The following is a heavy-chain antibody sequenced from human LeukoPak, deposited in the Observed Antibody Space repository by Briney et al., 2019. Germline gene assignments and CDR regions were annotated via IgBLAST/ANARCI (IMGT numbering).Heavy chain of an antibody. CDR2: ISWNSGSI. CDR3: ANGDY. CDR1: GFTFDDYA. J-gene: IGHJ4*02. V-gene: IGHV3-9*01. Sequence: PGRSLRLSCAASGFTFDDYAMHWVRQAPGKGLEWVSGISWNSGSIGYADSVKGRFTISRDNAKNSLYLQMNSLRAEDTALHYCANGDYWGQGTLVTVSS.